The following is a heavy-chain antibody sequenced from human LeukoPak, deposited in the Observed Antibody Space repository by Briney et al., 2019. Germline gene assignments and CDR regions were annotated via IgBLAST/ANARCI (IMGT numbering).Heavy chain of an antibody. CDR2: IYTSGST. V-gene: IGHV4-61*02. J-gene: IGHJ3*02. CDR1: GGSISSGSYY. Sequence: PSETLSLTRTVSGGSISSGSYYWTWIRQPAGKGLEYIGRIYTSGSTSYNPSLKSRVTISVDTSNNQFSLRLSSVTAADTAVYYCVRERTMVGGADIWGQGTKVTVSS. CDR3: VRERTMVGGADI. D-gene: IGHD2-21*01.